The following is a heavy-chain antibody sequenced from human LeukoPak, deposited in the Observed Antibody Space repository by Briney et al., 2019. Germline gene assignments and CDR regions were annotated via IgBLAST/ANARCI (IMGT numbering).Heavy chain of an antibody. CDR2: IYPGDSDA. CDR1: GYSFTTYW. J-gene: IGHJ4*02. V-gene: IGHV5-51*01. CDR3: ATRRGQWLVAEYYFDY. D-gene: IGHD6-19*01. Sequence: GEALQISCQGSGYSFTTYWIGWVRQLPGKGLDGMGIIYPGDSDARYSPSFEGQVTISADKSISTAYLQWSSLKASDTAMYYCATRRGQWLVAEYYFDYWGQGTLVTVSS.